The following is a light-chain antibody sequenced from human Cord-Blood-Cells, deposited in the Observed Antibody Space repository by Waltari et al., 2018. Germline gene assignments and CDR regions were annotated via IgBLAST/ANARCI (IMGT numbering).Light chain of an antibody. J-gene: IGLJ3*02. V-gene: IGLV2-14*01. CDR2: DVS. CDR1: RSDVGVYNY. Sequence: QSALTPPASVSGSPGKSIPISCTGTRSDVGVYNYVPLYQQHPGKAPKHIIYDVSNRPSGVSNRFSGSNSGNTASLTISGLQAEDESDYYCSSYTSSSTLEVFGGGTKLTVL. CDR3: SSYTSSSTLEV.